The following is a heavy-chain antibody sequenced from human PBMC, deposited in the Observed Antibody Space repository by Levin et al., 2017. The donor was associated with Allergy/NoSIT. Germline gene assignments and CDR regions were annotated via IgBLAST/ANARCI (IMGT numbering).Heavy chain of an antibody. CDR1: GFTFSSYA. CDR3: AKDLFYGSGSYSAYYYYFMDV. Sequence: GGSLRLSCAASGFTFSSYAMSWVRQAPGKGLEWVSAISGSGGSTYYADSVKGRFTISRDNSKNTLYLQMNSLRAEDTAVYYCAKDLFYGSGSYSAYYYYFMDVWGKGTTVTVSS. D-gene: IGHD3-10*01. CDR2: ISGSGGST. V-gene: IGHV3-23*01. J-gene: IGHJ6*03.